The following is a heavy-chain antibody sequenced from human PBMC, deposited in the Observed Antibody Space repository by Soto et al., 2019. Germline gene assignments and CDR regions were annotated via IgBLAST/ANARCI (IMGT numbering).Heavy chain of an antibody. CDR1: GFIVSGNY. V-gene: IGHV3-53*02. D-gene: IGHD3-10*01. CDR2: IYSGGST. J-gene: IGHJ6*02. CDR3: ARDGGLAEDGMDV. Sequence: EVRLVETGGDLIQPGGSLRLSCAASGFIVSGNYMSWVRQAPGKGLEWVSVIYSGGSTYYADSVKGRFTISRDNSKNTLYLLMNSLRADDTAVYYCARDGGLAEDGMDVWGQGTTVTVSS.